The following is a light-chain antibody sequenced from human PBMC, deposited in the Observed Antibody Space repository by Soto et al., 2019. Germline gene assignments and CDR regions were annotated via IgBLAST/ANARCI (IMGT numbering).Light chain of an antibody. V-gene: IGLV1-44*01. CDR2: SSD. Sequence: QSVLTQPPSASGTPGQRVSISCSGSTSNIGRNTVKWYRQLPGTAPKLLIGSSDQRPSGVPDRVSGSQSGTSASLAISGLQSEDEADYICAAGDDSLNAWAFGGGTKLTVL. CDR3: AAGDDSLNAWA. CDR1: TSNIGRNT. J-gene: IGLJ3*02.